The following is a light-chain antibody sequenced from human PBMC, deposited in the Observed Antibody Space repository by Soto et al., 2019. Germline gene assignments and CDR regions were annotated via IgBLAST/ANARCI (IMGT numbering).Light chain of an antibody. CDR3: CSYAGSQV. V-gene: IGLV2-23*01. J-gene: IGLJ2*01. CDR1: SSDVGSYNL. Sequence: QSALTQPASVSGSPGQSITISCTGTSSDVGSYNLVSWYQQHPGKAHKLMIYEGSKRPSGVSNRFSGSKSGNTASLTISGLQAEDEADYYCCSYAGSQVFGGGTKLTVL. CDR2: EGS.